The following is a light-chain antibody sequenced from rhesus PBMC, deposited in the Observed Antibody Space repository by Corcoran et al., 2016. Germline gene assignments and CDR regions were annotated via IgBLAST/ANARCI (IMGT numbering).Light chain of an antibody. J-gene: IGKJ1*01. V-gene: IGKV1-33*01. CDR3: QQRNSYPPT. Sequence: DIHMTQSPSSLSASVGDKVTITCRASQGIRNALAWYQQNPGKAPKLLIYAASNVQRGVPSRFSGSGSGTDFTLTISSLQPEEFAVYDCQQRNSYPPTFGQGTKVEIK. CDR2: AAS. CDR1: QGIRNA.